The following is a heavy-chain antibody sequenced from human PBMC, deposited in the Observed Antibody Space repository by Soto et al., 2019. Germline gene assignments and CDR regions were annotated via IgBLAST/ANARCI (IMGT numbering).Heavy chain of an antibody. V-gene: IGHV4-30-2*01. Sequence: QLQLQESGSRLVEPAQTLSLTCDVSSSSISSAGYSWNWIRQPPGEGLEWIGYIYHSGSFLYNPSLKSRVTISLDRSKNQFSLRLSSVTAADTAVFYCARGVGYRSGWWPYYFDYWGQGALVTVSS. J-gene: IGHJ4*02. CDR2: IYHSGSF. CDR1: SSSISSAGYS. CDR3: ARGVGYRSGWWPYYFDY. D-gene: IGHD6-19*01.